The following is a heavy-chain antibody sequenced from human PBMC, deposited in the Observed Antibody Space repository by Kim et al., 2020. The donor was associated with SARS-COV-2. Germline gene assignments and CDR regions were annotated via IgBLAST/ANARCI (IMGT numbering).Heavy chain of an antibody. V-gene: IGHV3-64*01. Sequence: GGSLRLSCAASGFTFSSYAMHWVRQAPGKGLEYVSAISSNGGSTYYVNSVKGRFTISRDNSKNTLYLQMGSLRAEDMAVYYCARVWKMSGGYSYGDRDWYFDLWGRGTLVTVSS. CDR2: ISSNGGST. CDR3: ARVWKMSGGYSYGDRDWYFDL. J-gene: IGHJ2*01. CDR1: GFTFSSYA. D-gene: IGHD5-18*01.